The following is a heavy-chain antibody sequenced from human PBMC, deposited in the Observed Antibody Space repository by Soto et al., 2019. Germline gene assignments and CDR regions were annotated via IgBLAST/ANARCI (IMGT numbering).Heavy chain of an antibody. Sequence: GGSLRLSCAASGFTFSSYGMHWVRQAPGKGLEWVAVIWYDGSNKYYADSVKGRFTISRDNSKNTLYLQMNSLRAEDTAVYYCARATKGDYANWFDPWGQGTLVTVSS. CDR2: IWYDGSNK. CDR3: ARATKGDYANWFDP. D-gene: IGHD4-17*01. V-gene: IGHV3-33*01. CDR1: GFTFSSYG. J-gene: IGHJ5*02.